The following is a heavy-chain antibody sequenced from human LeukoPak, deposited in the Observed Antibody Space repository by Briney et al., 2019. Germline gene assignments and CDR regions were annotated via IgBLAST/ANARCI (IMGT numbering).Heavy chain of an antibody. CDR1: GVTFSSYG. D-gene: IGHD3-16*01. V-gene: IGHV3-30*18. Sequence: GGALRLSCAASGVTFSSYGMHGGRQAPGKGVEWVAVISYDGSNKYYADSVKGRFTISRENSKNTLYLQMNSLRADDTAVYYCAKGGYDYVWRRLDYWGQGTLVTVSS. J-gene: IGHJ4*02. CDR3: AKGGYDYVWRRLDY. CDR2: ISYDGSNK.